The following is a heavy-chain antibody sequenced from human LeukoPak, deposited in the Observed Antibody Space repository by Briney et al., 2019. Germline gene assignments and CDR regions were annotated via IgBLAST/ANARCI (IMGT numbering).Heavy chain of an antibody. Sequence: GGSLRLSCAASGFTFSSYSMNWVRQAPGKGLEWVANIKQDGSEKYYVDSVKGRFTISRDNAKNSLYLQMNSLRAEDTAVYYCARDRVAYYYDSSGSPSFDYWGQGTLVTVSS. D-gene: IGHD3-22*01. V-gene: IGHV3-7*01. J-gene: IGHJ4*02. CDR1: GFTFSSYS. CDR3: ARDRVAYYYDSSGSPSFDY. CDR2: IKQDGSEK.